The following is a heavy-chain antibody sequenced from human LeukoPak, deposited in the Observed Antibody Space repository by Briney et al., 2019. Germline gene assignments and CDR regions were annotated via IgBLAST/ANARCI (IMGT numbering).Heavy chain of an antibody. D-gene: IGHD2-2*01. J-gene: IGHJ4*02. CDR1: GGTFSSYA. CDR2: IIPILGIA. CDR3: ARSAAYCSSTSCYAGSPYFDY. Sequence: SVKVSCKASGGTFSSYAISWVRQAPGQGLEWMGRIIPILGIANYAQKFQGRVTITADKSTSTAYMELSSLRSEDTAVYYCARSAAYCSSTSCYAGSPYFDYWGQGTLVTVSS. V-gene: IGHV1-69*04.